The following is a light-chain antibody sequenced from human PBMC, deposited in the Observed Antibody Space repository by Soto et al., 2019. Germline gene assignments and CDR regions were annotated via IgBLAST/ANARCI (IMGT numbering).Light chain of an antibody. CDR3: QQYGSSGT. CDR2: GAS. CDR1: QSVGSD. Sequence: IVLTQSPGPLSLSPGERATLSCRASQSVGSDLAWYQQKPGQAPRLLIYGASNRATGIPDRFSGGGSGTDFTLTISRLDPEYFAVYYCQQYGSSGTFGQGTKVDIK. J-gene: IGKJ1*01. V-gene: IGKV3-20*01.